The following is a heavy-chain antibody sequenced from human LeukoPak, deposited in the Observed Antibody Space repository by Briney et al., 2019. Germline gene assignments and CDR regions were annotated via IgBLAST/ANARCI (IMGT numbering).Heavy chain of an antibody. CDR1: GFTFSSYA. CDR3: ARSLRVRGVPDYMDV. V-gene: IGHV3-53*01. CDR2: IHKNAIT. Sequence: PGGSLRLSCAASGFTFSSYAMSWVRQAPGKGLEWVSVIHKNAITYYADTVKGRFTISRDNSKNMLYLQMNRLRAEDTAVYYCARSLRVRGVPDYMDVWGKGTTVIISS. D-gene: IGHD3-10*01. J-gene: IGHJ6*03.